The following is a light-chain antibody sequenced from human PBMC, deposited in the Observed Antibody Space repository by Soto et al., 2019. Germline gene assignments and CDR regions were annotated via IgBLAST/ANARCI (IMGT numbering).Light chain of an antibody. J-gene: IGLJ2*01. CDR2: DVT. Sequence: QSALTQPASVSGSTGQSVTISCTGTSSDIGGYRYVSWYQQRPGKAPKLMIHDVTNRPSGVSDRFSGSKSGNTASLTISGLQAEDEADYYCTSYTSDSSVIFGGGTKLTVL. V-gene: IGLV2-14*03. CDR1: SSDIGGYRY. CDR3: TSYTSDSSVI.